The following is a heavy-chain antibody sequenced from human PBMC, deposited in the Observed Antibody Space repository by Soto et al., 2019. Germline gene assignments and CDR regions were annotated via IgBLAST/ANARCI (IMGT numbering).Heavy chain of an antibody. CDR1: GYTFTSYG. V-gene: IGHV1-2*04. J-gene: IGHJ6*02. CDR2: INPKSGGT. D-gene: IGHD2-8*01. CDR3: ARGDSTDCSNGVCSFFYNHDMDV. Sequence: ASVKVSCKASGYTFTSYGISWVRQAPGQGLEWLGRINPKSGGTSTAQKFQGWVTMTTDTSISTASMELTRLTSDDTAIYYCARGDSTDCSNGVCSFFYNHDMDVWGQGTTVNRLL.